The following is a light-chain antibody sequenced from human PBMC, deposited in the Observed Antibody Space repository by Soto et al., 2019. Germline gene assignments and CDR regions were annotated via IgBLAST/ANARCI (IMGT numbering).Light chain of an antibody. Sequence: EIVLTQSPGTLSLSPGERATLSCRARQSVSSNYLAWYQQKPGRAPRLLIYGASSRATGIPDRFSGSGSGTDFTLTISRLEPEDFAVYFCQQYGSSRITFGQGTRLEI. V-gene: IGKV3-20*01. J-gene: IGKJ5*01. CDR1: QSVSSNY. CDR2: GAS. CDR3: QQYGSSRIT.